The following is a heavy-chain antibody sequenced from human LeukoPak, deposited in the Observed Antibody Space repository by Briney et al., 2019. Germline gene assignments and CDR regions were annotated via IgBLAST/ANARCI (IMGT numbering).Heavy chain of an antibody. Sequence: PGGSLRLSCAASGFTFSSYSMNWVRQAPGKGLEWVANIKQDGSEKYYVDSVKGRFTISRDNAKNSLYLQMNSLRAEDTAVYYCARDNDGLVYVDVWGKGTTVTISS. CDR2: IKQDGSEK. V-gene: IGHV3-7*01. CDR3: ARDNDGLVYVDV. CDR1: GFTFSSYS. J-gene: IGHJ6*03. D-gene: IGHD1-1*01.